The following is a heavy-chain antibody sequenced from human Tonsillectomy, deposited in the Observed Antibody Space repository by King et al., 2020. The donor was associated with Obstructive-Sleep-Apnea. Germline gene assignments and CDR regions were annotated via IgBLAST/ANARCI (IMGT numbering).Heavy chain of an antibody. CDR3: AREEYCSGGSCPFDY. Sequence: QLVQSGGGLVKPGGSLRLSCAASGFTFSSYSMNWVRQATGKGLEWVSSISSSGSYIYYADSLKGRFTISRDNAKNSLYLQMNSLRAEDTAVYYCAREEYCSGGSCPFDYWGQGTLVTVSS. V-gene: IGHV3-21*01. CDR1: GFTFSSYS. J-gene: IGHJ4*02. D-gene: IGHD2-15*01. CDR2: ISSSGSYI.